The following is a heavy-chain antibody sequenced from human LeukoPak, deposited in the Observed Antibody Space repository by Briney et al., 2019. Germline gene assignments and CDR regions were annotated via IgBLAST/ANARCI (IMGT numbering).Heavy chain of an antibody. CDR2: INHSGST. CDR3: ARECGGDCYSGDY. J-gene: IGHJ4*02. D-gene: IGHD2-21*02. V-gene: IGHV4-34*01. Sequence: PSETLSLTCAVYGGSFNGYYWSWIRQPQGKGLEWIGEINHSGSTNYNPSLKSRVTISVDTSKNQFSLKLSSVTAADTAVYYCARECGGDCYSGDYWGQGTLVTVSS. CDR1: GGSFNGYY.